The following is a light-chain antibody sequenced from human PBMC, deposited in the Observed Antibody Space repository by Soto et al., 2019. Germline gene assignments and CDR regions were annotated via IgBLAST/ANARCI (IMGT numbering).Light chain of an antibody. Sequence: DIQLTQSPSFLSASVGSRVTITCRASRGITSYLAWYQQKPGKAPKLLIYAASTLESGVPSRFSGSGSGTEFTLTISSLQPDDFATYYCHQLNSYPRTFGQGTKVDIK. CDR3: HQLNSYPRT. CDR1: RGITSY. J-gene: IGKJ1*01. CDR2: AAS. V-gene: IGKV1-9*01.